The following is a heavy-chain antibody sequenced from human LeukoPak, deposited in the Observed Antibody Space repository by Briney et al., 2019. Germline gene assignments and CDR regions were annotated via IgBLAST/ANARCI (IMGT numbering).Heavy chain of an antibody. V-gene: IGHV4-34*01. D-gene: IGHD6-13*01. Sequence: PSETLSLTCAVYGGSFSGYYWSWIRQPPGKGLEWIGEINHSGSTNYNPSLESRVTISVDTSKNQFSLKLSSVTAADTAVYYCARGMYSSSWSTRYYYYYGMDVWGQGTTVTVSS. CDR3: ARGMYSSSWSTRYYYYYGMDV. J-gene: IGHJ6*02. CDR1: GGSFSGYY. CDR2: INHSGST.